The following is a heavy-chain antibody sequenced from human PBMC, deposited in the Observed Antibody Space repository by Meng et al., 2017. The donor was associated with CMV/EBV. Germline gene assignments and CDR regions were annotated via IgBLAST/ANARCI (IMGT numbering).Heavy chain of an antibody. CDR3: ASSLTYPDY. D-gene: IGHD2-15*01. J-gene: IGHJ4*02. Sequence: QVQLQQWGAGLLKASDTLSLTCAVYGGSFSGHYWSWIRQPPRKGLEWIGEINHSGSTNYNPSLKSRVTISVDTSKNQFSLKLSSVTAADTAVYYCASSLTYPDYWGQGTLVTVSS. V-gene: IGHV4-34*01. CDR2: INHSGST. CDR1: GGSFSGHY.